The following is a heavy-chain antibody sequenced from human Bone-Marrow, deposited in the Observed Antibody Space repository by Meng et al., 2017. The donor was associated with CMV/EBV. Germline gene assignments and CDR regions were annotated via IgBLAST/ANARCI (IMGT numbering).Heavy chain of an antibody. CDR1: GYTFTGHY. V-gene: IGHV1-2*02. CDR3: VREYISSWFDY. CDR2: IHPNNGAT. Sequence: ASVKVSCKASGYTFTGHYIHWVRQAPGQGLDWMGWIHPNNGATHYVQKYQGRVTMTRDTSISTAYMELSSLTYDDTAVYYCVREYISSWFDYWGQGSRVTGSS. J-gene: IGHJ4*02. D-gene: IGHD6-13*01.